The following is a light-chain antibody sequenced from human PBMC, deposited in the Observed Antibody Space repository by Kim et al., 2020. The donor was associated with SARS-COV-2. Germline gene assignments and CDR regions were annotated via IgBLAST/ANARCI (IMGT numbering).Light chain of an antibody. Sequence: PGQRASPPCRGSPSLDVNLAWYQQTPGPPPRLLLFDSGSRATGVPPRFSGSGSGTDFTLTISSLEAEDFAVYYCHQRTGWPPALTFGGGTKVDIK. J-gene: IGKJ4*01. V-gene: IGKV3-11*01. CDR2: DSG. CDR1: PSLDVN. CDR3: HQRTGWPPALT.